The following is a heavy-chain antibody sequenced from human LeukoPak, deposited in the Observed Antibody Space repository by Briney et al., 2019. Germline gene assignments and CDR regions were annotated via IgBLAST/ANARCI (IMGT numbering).Heavy chain of an antibody. CDR3: ARVIRRGQWLVPGDY. D-gene: IGHD6-19*01. V-gene: IGHV4-59*12. Sequence: SETLSLTCTVSGGSISSYYWSWIRQPPGKGLEWIGYIYYSGSTNYNPSLKSRVTISVDTSKNQFSLKLSSVTAADTAVYYCARVIRRGQWLVPGDYWGQGTLVTVSS. CDR2: IYYSGST. J-gene: IGHJ4*02. CDR1: GGSISSYY.